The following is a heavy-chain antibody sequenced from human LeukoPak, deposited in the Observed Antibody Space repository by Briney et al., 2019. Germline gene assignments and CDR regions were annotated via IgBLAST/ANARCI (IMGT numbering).Heavy chain of an antibody. CDR3: ARGSQYYYDSGSYNGMDV. CDR2: IYNSGST. J-gene: IGHJ6*02. Sequence: ASETLSLTCTVSGDSIADGIHYWSWIRQHPGKGLEWIGYIYNSGSTYYNPSLKSRVTISVDTSKNQFSLKLSSVTAADTAVYYCARGSQYYYDSGSYNGMDVWGQGTTVTVSS. CDR1: GDSIADGIHY. D-gene: IGHD3-10*01. V-gene: IGHV4-31*03.